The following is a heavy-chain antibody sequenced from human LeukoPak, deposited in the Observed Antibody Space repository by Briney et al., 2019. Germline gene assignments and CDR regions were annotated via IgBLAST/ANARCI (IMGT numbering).Heavy chain of an antibody. CDR1: GGTFSSYA. V-gene: IGHV1-69*06. J-gene: IGHJ5*02. D-gene: IGHD2-2*01. Sequence: GSSVKVSCKASGGTFSSYAMSWVRQAPGQGLEWMGGIIPIFGTANYAQKFQGRVTITADKSTSTAYMELSSLRSEDTAVYYCARVHPSIVPAASFDPWGQGTLVTVSS. CDR2: IIPIFGTA. CDR3: ARVHPSIVPAASFDP.